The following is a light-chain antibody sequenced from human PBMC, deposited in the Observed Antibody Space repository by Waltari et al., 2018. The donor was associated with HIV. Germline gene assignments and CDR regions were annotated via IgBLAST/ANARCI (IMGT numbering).Light chain of an antibody. J-gene: IGLJ2*01. CDR2: DTE. CDR1: TSNVENNT. Sequence: QSLLTQPPSVSAAPGQRVTLSCSSATSNVENNTVSWYQALPGQSPRLVISDTEEKSSEINGGCSASKSGASATLDITGLQTGDEGDFYCATWDNNLNGLVFGGGTKVTVL. CDR3: ATWDNNLNGLV. V-gene: IGLV1-51*01.